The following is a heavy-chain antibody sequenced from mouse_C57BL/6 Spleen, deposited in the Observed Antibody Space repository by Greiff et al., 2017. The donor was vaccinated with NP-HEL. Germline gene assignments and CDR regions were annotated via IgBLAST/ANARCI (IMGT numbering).Heavy chain of an antibody. D-gene: IGHD1-1*01. Sequence: VQLQQPGAELVKPGASVKLSCKASGYTFTSYWMHWVKQRPGQGLEWIGMIHPNSGSTNYNEKFKSKATLTVDKSSSTAYMQLSSLTSEDSAVYYCARNYYGSSSGLGDWGKGTLVTVSA. CDR1: GYTFTSYW. CDR3: ARNYYGSSSGLGD. CDR2: IHPNSGST. V-gene: IGHV1-64*01. J-gene: IGHJ3*01.